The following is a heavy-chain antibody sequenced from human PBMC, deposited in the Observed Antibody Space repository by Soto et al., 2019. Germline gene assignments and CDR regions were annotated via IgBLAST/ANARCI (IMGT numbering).Heavy chain of an antibody. Sequence: QVQLVESGGGVVQPGRSLRLSCAASGFTFSSYGMHWVRQAPGKGLEWVAIISYDGNYKYYADSVKGRFTISRDNSKNTLYLQMNSLRAEGTAVYYCGKVSTYYYDRTFDYWGQGTLVTVSS. CDR1: GFTFSSYG. V-gene: IGHV3-30*18. CDR2: ISYDGNYK. D-gene: IGHD3-22*01. J-gene: IGHJ4*02. CDR3: GKVSTYYYDRTFDY.